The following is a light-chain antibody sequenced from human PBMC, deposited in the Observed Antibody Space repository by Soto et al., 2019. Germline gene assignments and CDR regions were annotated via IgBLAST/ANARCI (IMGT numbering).Light chain of an antibody. CDR3: QQHNAWPWT. CDR2: AAS. J-gene: IGKJ1*01. Sequence: EIVMTQSPATLSVSPGERATLSCRASQSVSNNLAWYQQTPGQVPRLLIYAASTRATGIPARFSGSGSGTEFTLIITSLQSEDSAVYYCQQHNAWPWTFGQGTKVEIK. CDR1: QSVSNN. V-gene: IGKV3-15*01.